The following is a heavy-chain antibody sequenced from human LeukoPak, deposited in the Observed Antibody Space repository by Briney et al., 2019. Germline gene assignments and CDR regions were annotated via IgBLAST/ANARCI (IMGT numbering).Heavy chain of an antibody. CDR3: ARGELLEWLSIDY. Sequence: GGSLRLSCAASGFTFSDYYMSWIRQAPGKGLEWVSYIGSSGRPIYYADSVKGRFTVSRDNAKNTLYLQMNSLRAEDTAVYYCARGELLEWLSIDYWGQGTLVTVSS. J-gene: IGHJ4*02. CDR2: IGSSGRPI. CDR1: GFTFSDYY. V-gene: IGHV3-11*01. D-gene: IGHD3-3*01.